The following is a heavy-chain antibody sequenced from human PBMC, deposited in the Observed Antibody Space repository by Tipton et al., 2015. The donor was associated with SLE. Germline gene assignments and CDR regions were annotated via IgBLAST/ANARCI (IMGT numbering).Heavy chain of an antibody. D-gene: IGHD2-2*02. J-gene: IGHJ4*02. CDR1: DGSIRSTNYY. Sequence: TLSLTCTVSDGSIRSTNYYWGWIRQTPGKGLKWIGSTFYTGSTYYNPSLKSRVSFSIDTAKHQFSLKLNSVTAADKAVYYCARRHYICPFDYWGQQSLVTVSS. CDR3: ARRHYICPFDY. V-gene: IGHV4-39*07. CDR2: TFYTGST.